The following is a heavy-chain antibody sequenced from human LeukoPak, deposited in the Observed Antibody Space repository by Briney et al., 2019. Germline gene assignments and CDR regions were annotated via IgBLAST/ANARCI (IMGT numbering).Heavy chain of an antibody. Sequence: PGGSLRLSCAASGFTVGSYRMNWVRQAPGKGLAWVSSISSSSSYIYYADSVKGRFTISRDNAKNSLYLQMNSLRAEDTAVYYCARGWECCDYWGQGTLVTVSS. D-gene: IGHD1-26*01. V-gene: IGHV3-21*01. CDR2: ISSSSSYI. CDR3: ARGWECCDY. CDR1: GFTVGSYR. J-gene: IGHJ4*02.